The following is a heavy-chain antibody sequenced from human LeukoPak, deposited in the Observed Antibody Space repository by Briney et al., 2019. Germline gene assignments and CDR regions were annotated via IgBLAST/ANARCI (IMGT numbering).Heavy chain of an antibody. J-gene: IGHJ3*02. D-gene: IGHD2-21*02. Sequence: SETLSLTCTVSGGSTSSSSYYWGWIRQPPGKGLEWIGSIYYSGSTYYNPSLKSRVTISVDTSKNQFSLKLSSVTAADTAVYYCARRSGGDSDAFDIWGQGTMVTVSS. CDR3: ARRSGGDSDAFDI. V-gene: IGHV4-39*01. CDR1: GGSTSSSSYY. CDR2: IYYSGST.